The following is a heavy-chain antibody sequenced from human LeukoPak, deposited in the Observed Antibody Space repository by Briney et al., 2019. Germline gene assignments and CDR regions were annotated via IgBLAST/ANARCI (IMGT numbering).Heavy chain of an antibody. D-gene: IGHD1-7*01. CDR1: GGSISSSSCY. J-gene: IGHJ6*03. CDR2: IYHSGST. V-gene: IGHV4-39*07. Sequence: PSETLSLTCTVSGGSISSSSCYWGWIRQPPGKGLEWIGYIYHSGSTYYNPSLKSRVTISVDRSKNQFSLKLSSVTAADTAVYYCARDLRTNWNFDYYYMDVWGKGTTVTVSS. CDR3: ARDLRTNWNFDYYYMDV.